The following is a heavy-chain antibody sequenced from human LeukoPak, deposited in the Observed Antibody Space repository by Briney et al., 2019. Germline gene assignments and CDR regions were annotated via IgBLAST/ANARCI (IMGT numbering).Heavy chain of an antibody. J-gene: IGHJ4*02. D-gene: IGHD2-15*01. Sequence: PGGSLRLSCAASGFTFSSYWMSWVRQAPGKGLEWVANIKQDGSEKYYVDSVKGRFTISRDNSKNTLYLQMNSLRAEDTAVYYCAKEQNVVVVAATDYWGQGTLVTVSS. CDR3: AKEQNVVVVAATDY. V-gene: IGHV3-7*03. CDR1: GFTFSSYW. CDR2: IKQDGSEK.